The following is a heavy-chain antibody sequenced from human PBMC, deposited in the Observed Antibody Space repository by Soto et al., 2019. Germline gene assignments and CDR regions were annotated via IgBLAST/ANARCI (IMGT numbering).Heavy chain of an antibody. CDR3: ARSRRGFDY. Sequence: ASVKVSCKASGYTFTSYTLHWVRQAPGQRLEWMGWINTGNVNTEYSLKFQGRVTITWDTSASTAYMELSSLRSEDTAVYYCARSRRGFDYWGQGTLVTVSS. D-gene: IGHD3-10*01. CDR2: INTGNVNT. CDR1: GYTFTSYT. V-gene: IGHV1-3*04. J-gene: IGHJ4*02.